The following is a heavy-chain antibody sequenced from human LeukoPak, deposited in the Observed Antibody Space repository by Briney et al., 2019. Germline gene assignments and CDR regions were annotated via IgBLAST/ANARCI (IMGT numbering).Heavy chain of an antibody. D-gene: IGHD3-10*01. J-gene: IGHJ4*02. V-gene: IGHV3-23*01. Sequence: GGSLRLSCAASGFIFNNYAMSWVRQAPGKGLEWVSSISGTGVTAYYADSVKGRFAISRDNSKNTLYPQMSSLRAEDTALYYCAKDQRFGDLDDYRGQGTLVTVSS. CDR1: GFIFNNYA. CDR3: AKDQRFGDLDDY. CDR2: ISGTGVTA.